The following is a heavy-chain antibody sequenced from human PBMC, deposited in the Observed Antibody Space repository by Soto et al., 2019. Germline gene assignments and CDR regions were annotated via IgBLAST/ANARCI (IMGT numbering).Heavy chain of an antibody. D-gene: IGHD1-26*01. V-gene: IGHV3-23*01. Sequence: PGGSRRLSCAASGFTFSSYAMSWVRQAPGKGLEWVSAISGSVGSTYYADSVKGRFTISRDNSKNTLYLQMNSLRAEDTAVYYCAKRYLIVGATRCEHWGKGNLVNVSS. CDR2: ISGSVGST. CDR1: GFTFSSYA. J-gene: IGHJ5*02. CDR3: AKRYLIVGATRCEH.